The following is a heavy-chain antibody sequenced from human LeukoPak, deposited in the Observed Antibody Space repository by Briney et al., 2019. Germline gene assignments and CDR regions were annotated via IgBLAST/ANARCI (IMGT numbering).Heavy chain of an antibody. J-gene: IGHJ4*02. CDR1: GYTFTSYY. Sequence: ASVKVSCKASGYTFTSYYVHWVRQAPGQGLEWMGIINPSGGSTSYAQKFQGRVTMTRDTSTSTVYMELSSLRSEDTAVYYCARDPAVAGTADYWGQGTLVTVSS. D-gene: IGHD6-19*01. CDR3: ARDPAVAGTADY. V-gene: IGHV1-46*01. CDR2: INPSGGST.